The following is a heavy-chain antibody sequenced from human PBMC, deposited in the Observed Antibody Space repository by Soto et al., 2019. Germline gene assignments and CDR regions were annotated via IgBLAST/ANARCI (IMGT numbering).Heavy chain of an antibody. CDR3: XRMYYYDSSRYKYGMDV. J-gene: IGHJ6*02. CDR2: IYPGDSDT. CDR1: GYSFTIYW. Sequence: GESLKISCKGSGYSFTIYWIGWVRQMPGKGLEWMGIIYPGDSDTRYSPSFQGQVTISADKSISTAYLQWSSLKASDTAMYYCXRMYYYDSSRYKYGMDVWGQGTTVTVSS. V-gene: IGHV5-51*01. D-gene: IGHD3-22*01.